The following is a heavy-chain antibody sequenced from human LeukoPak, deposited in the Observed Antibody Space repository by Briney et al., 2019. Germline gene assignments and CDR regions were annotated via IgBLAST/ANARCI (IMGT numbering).Heavy chain of an antibody. CDR2: IWYDGSNK. D-gene: IGHD3-22*01. J-gene: IGHJ4*02. Sequence: GGSLRLSCAASGFTFSSYGIHWVRQAPGKGLEWVAAIWYDGSNKYYADSMKGRFTISRDNSKNTLYVQMNSLRAEDTAVYYCARDPSGYFNYWGQGTLAAVSS. CDR3: ARDPSGYFNY. CDR1: GFTFSSYG. V-gene: IGHV3-33*01.